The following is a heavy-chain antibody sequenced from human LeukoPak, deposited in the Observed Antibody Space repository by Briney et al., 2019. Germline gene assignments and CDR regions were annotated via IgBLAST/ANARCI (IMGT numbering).Heavy chain of an antibody. V-gene: IGHV4-39*01. CDR2: IYYSGST. CDR1: GGSISSSSYY. CDR3: ARQITIFGAWSFDY. J-gene: IGHJ4*02. Sequence: SETLSLTCTVSGGSISSSSYYWGWIRQPPGKGLEWIGSIYYSGSTYYNPSLKSRVTISVDTSKNQFSLKLSSVTAADTAVYYCARQITIFGAWSFDYWGQGTLVTVSS. D-gene: IGHD3-3*01.